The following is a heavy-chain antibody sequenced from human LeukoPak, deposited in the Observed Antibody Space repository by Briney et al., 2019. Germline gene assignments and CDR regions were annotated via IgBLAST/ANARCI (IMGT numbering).Heavy chain of an antibody. V-gene: IGHV3-48*01. CDR2: ISSSSSTI. D-gene: IGHD6-13*01. Sequence: GGSLRLSCSASGFTFSSYSMNWVRQAPGKGLEWVSYISSSSSTIYYADSVKGRFTISRDNAKNSLYLQMNSLRAEDTAVYYCARVRDPIKYSSSWLDYWGQGTLVTVSS. J-gene: IGHJ4*02. CDR1: GFTFSSYS. CDR3: ARVRDPIKYSSSWLDY.